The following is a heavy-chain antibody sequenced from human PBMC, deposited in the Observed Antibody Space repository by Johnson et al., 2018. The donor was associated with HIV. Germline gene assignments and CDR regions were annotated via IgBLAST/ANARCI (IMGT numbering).Heavy chain of an antibody. V-gene: IGHV3-7*01. Sequence: VQLVESGGGLVQPGGSLRLSCAASGFTFSSYWMSWVRQAPGKGLEWVANIKQDGREKYYVDSVKGRFTISRDNAKNSLYLQMNSLRAEDTAVYYCARERDNGESGDAFDLWGPGTMVTVSS. CDR3: ARERDNGESGDAFDL. CDR2: IKQDGREK. J-gene: IGHJ3*01. D-gene: IGHD3-10*01. CDR1: GFTFSSYW.